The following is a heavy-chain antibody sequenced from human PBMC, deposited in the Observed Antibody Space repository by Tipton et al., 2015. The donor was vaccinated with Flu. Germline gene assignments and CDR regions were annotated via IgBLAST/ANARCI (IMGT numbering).Heavy chain of an antibody. Sequence: LRLSCSVSGDSMGSRYYWGWIRQAPGKGLEWIANIHRAGNTYYNPSLKSRVTLSVDTSKNQFSLKLTSVTAADTAVYYCATTTYYYGSGSHDYWGQGTLVTVSS. CDR3: ATTTYYYGSGSHDY. J-gene: IGHJ4*02. V-gene: IGHV4-38-2*01. D-gene: IGHD3-10*01. CDR2: IHRAGNT. CDR1: GDSMGSRYY.